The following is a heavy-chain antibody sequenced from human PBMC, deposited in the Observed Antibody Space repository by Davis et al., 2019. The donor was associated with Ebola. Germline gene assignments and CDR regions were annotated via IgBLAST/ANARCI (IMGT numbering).Heavy chain of an antibody. CDR1: GYTFTSYA. J-gene: IGHJ6*02. CDR3: ARDPIHEVGFGELLYYYYYGMDV. D-gene: IGHD3-10*01. Sequence: AASVKVSCKASGYTFTSYAMNWVRQAPGQGLEWMGWINTNTGNPTYAQGFTGRFVFSLDTSVSTAYLQISSLKAEDTAVYYCARDPIHEVGFGELLYYYYYGMDVWGQGTTVTVSS. CDR2: INTNTGNP. V-gene: IGHV7-4-1*02.